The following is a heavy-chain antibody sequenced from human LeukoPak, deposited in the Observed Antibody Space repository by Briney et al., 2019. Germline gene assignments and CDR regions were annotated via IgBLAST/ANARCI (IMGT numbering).Heavy chain of an antibody. D-gene: IGHD6-13*01. V-gene: IGHV3-30*02. CDR2: IRYDGSNK. CDR1: GFTFSSYG. CDR3: AKDVRIGIAAAGPYPNYYYYYMDV. J-gene: IGHJ6*03. Sequence: GGSLRLSCAASGFTFSSYGMHWVRQAPGKGLEWVAFIRYDGSNKYYADSVKGRFTISRDNSKNTLYLQMNSLRAEDTAVYYCAKDVRIGIAAAGPYPNYYYYYMDVWGKGTTVTVSS.